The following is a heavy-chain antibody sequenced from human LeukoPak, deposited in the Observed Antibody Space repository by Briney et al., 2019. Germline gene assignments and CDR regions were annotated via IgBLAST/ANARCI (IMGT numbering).Heavy chain of an antibody. CDR2: ISSSSSYI. Sequence: GGYLRLSCAAFGFTFSSYSMNWVRQAPGKGLEWVSSISSSSSYIYYADSVKGRFTISSENAKNALYLQMNSLRAEDTAVYYCARVVFGSSSVGYYFDYWGQGTLVTVSS. CDR1: GFTFSSYS. CDR3: ARVVFGSSSVGYYFDY. J-gene: IGHJ4*02. V-gene: IGHV3-21*01. D-gene: IGHD6-6*01.